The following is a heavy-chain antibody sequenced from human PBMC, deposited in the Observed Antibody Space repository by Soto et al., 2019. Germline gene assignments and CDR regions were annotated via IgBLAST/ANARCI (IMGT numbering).Heavy chain of an antibody. J-gene: IGHJ4*02. CDR1: GFAFSSYA. CDR2: ISGSTSGT. Sequence: PGGSLRLSCAASGFAFSSYAMSWVRQAPGKGLEWVSSISGSTSGTYYADAVKGRFTISRDNSNNTLYLQMNGLSVEDTAVYYCAKDRLAGNFDYWGQGTQVTVSS. V-gene: IGHV3-23*01. CDR3: AKDRLAGNFDY.